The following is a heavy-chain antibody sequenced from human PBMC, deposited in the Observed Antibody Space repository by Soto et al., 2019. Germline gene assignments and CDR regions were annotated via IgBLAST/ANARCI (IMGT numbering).Heavy chain of an antibody. Sequence: ASVKVSCKASGYTFTSYYMHWVRQAPGQGLEWMGIINPSGGSTSYAQKFQGRVTMTRDTSTSTVYMELSSLRSEDTAVYYCARHNLRPHLEEPHYYDISGYHEGNNWFDPWGQGTLVTVSS. J-gene: IGHJ5*02. CDR3: ARHNLRPHLEEPHYYDISGYHEGNNWFDP. CDR2: INPSGGST. D-gene: IGHD3-22*01. CDR1: GYTFTSYY. V-gene: IGHV1-46*01.